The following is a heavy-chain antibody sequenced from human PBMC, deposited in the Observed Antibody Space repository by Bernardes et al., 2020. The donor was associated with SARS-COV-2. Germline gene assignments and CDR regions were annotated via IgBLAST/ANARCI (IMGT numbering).Heavy chain of an antibody. D-gene: IGHD2-21*01. J-gene: IGHJ4*02. CDR3: ARGFCGASVY. V-gene: IGHV3-74*01. CDR2: IETDGSVI. CDR1: GLSSYW. Sequence: GGSLSLSCVASGLSSYWMHWVRQAPGKGLVWVSRIETDGSVIDYADSVRGRFTISRETAKDTLYRHMDRLPADDTAVYYCARGFCGASVYWGQGTLDTVSS.